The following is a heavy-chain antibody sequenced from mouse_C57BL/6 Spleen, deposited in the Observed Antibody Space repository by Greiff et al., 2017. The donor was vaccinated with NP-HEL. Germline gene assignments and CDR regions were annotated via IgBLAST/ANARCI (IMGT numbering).Heavy chain of an antibody. J-gene: IGHJ4*01. Sequence: QVQLQQSGPELVKPGASVKISCKASGYAFSSSWMNWVKQRPGKGLEWIGRIYPGDGDTNYNGKFKGKATLTADKSSSTAYMQLSSLTSEDSAVYFCARDPLYYGSSGRDYWGKGTSVTVSS. CDR3: ARDPLYYGSSGRDY. CDR2: IYPGDGDT. V-gene: IGHV1-82*01. D-gene: IGHD1-1*01. CDR1: GYAFSSSW.